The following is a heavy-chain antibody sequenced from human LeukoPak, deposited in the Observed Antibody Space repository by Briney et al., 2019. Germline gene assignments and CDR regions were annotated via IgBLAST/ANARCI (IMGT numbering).Heavy chain of an antibody. CDR2: INHSGST. CDR3: ARMGILTGYYRYFDY. D-gene: IGHD3-9*01. J-gene: IGHJ4*02. V-gene: IGHV4-34*01. Sequence: SETLSLTCAVYGGSFSGYYWSWIRQPPGKGLEWIGEINHSGSTNYYPSLKSRVTISVDTSKNQFSLKLSSETAADTAVYYCARMGILTGYYRYFDYWGQGTLVTVSS. CDR1: GGSFSGYY.